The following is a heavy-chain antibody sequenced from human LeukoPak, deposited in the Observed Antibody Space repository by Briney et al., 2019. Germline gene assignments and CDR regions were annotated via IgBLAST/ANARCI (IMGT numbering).Heavy chain of an antibody. Sequence: ASVKVSCKASGYTFTDFYIHWVRQAPGQGLECLGWINPNSGDTNYAQKFQGRVTMTRDTSISTAYIELSSLTSDDTAVYYCAREPLYFYGSGSYGYWGQGTLVTVSS. D-gene: IGHD3-10*01. CDR3: AREPLYFYGSGSYGY. J-gene: IGHJ4*02. V-gene: IGHV1-2*02. CDR1: GYTFTDFY. CDR2: INPNSGDT.